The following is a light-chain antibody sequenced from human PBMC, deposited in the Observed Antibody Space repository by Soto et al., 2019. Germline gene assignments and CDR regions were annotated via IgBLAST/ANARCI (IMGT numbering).Light chain of an antibody. CDR2: GAS. V-gene: IGKV3-20*01. CDR3: QQYGSSPYT. Sequence: EIVLTQSPGTLSLSPGERATLSCRANQSVTSSYLAWYQQQPGQAPRLLIYGASSSVTGIPDRFSGSGSGTDFTLTISSLEPEDFTVYYCQQYGSSPYTFGQGTKLEIK. J-gene: IGKJ2*01. CDR1: QSVTSSY.